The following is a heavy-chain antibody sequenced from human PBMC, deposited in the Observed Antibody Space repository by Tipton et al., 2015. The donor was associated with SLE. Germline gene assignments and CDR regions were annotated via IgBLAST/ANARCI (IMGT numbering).Heavy chain of an antibody. CDR2: IYSDGST. V-gene: IGHV3-53*01. D-gene: IGHD6-13*01. J-gene: IGHJ3*01. Sequence: SLRLSCAASGFTVSSNYMSWVRQAPGKGLEWVSVIYSDGSTYYADSVKGRFTISRDNAKNSLSLQMNSLRAEDTAFYYCARVRITAGNDAFDLWGQGTVVTISS. CDR1: GFTVSSNY. CDR3: ARVRITAGNDAFDL.